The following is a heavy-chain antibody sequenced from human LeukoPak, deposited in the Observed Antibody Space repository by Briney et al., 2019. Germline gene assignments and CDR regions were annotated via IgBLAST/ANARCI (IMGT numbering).Heavy chain of an antibody. J-gene: IGHJ4*02. CDR3: AKGYCSGGSCPSAPFYFDY. CDR2: INSDGSST. D-gene: IGHD2-15*01. Sequence: GGSLRLSCAASGFTFSSYWMHWVRQAPGKGLVWVSRINSDGSSTSYADSVKGRFTISRDNAKNTLYLQMNSLRAEDTAVHYCAKGYCSGGSCPSAPFYFDYWGQGTLVTVSS. CDR1: GFTFSSYW. V-gene: IGHV3-74*01.